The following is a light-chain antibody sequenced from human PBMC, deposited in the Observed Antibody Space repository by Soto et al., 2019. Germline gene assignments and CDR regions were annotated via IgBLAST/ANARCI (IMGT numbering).Light chain of an antibody. Sequence: EIVLTQSPVTLSLSPGERATLSCRASQSVSSSYLAWYQQKAGRAPRLLIYAASSRATGIPDRFSGGGSGTDFTLTISRLEPEDFAVYYCHQYGSAPRTFGQGTKVDI. CDR3: HQYGSAPRT. V-gene: IGKV3-20*01. J-gene: IGKJ1*01. CDR1: QSVSSSY. CDR2: AAS.